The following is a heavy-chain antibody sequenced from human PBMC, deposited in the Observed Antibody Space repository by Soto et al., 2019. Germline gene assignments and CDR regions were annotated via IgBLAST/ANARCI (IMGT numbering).Heavy chain of an antibody. D-gene: IGHD2-8*01. CDR2: INPNSGGT. V-gene: IGHV1-2*02. CDR1: GYTFTGYY. Sequence: ASVKVSCKASGYTFTGYYMHWVRQAPGQGLEWMGWINPNSGGTNYAQKFQGRVTMTRDTSISTAYMELSRLRSDDTDVYYCARRVGCTNGVCSRGYFDYWGQGTLVTVSS. J-gene: IGHJ4*02. CDR3: ARRVGCTNGVCSRGYFDY.